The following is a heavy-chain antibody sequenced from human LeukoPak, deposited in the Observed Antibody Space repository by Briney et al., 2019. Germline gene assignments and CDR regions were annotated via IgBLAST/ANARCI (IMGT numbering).Heavy chain of an antibody. D-gene: IGHD6-13*01. Sequence: SGGGSTIYYADSVKGRFTISRDNAKNSLYLQMNSLRAEDTAVYYCARLRGRYSSSWYTRHGGFDYWGQGTLVTVSS. CDR2: SGGGSTI. J-gene: IGHJ4*02. V-gene: IGHV3-11*04. CDR3: ARLRGRYSSSWYTRHGGFDY.